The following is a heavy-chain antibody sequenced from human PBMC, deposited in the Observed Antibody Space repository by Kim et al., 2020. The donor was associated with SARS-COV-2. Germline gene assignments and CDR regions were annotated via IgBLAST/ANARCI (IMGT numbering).Heavy chain of an antibody. Sequence: SETLSLTCAVYGGSFSGYYWSWIRQPPGKGLEWIGEINHSGSTNYNPSLKSRVTISVDTSKNQFSLKLSSVTAADTAVYYCARANVVVVAATPGAGRGWFDPWGQGTLVTVSS. CDR2: INHSGST. D-gene: IGHD2-15*01. CDR3: ARANVVVVAATPGAGRGWFDP. J-gene: IGHJ5*02. V-gene: IGHV4-34*01. CDR1: GGSFSGYY.